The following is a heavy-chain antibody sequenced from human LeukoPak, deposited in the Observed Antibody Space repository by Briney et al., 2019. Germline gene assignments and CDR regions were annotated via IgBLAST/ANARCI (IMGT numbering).Heavy chain of an antibody. D-gene: IGHD3-10*01. V-gene: IGHV1-46*01. J-gene: IGHJ6*03. CDR3: ARGPSITMVRGGQWYYYMDV. Sequence: ASVKVSRKASGYTFTSYYIHWVRQAPGQGLEWMGLINPSGGSTNYAQKFQGRVTMTRDTSTSTAYMELSSLRSEDTAVYYCARGPSITMVRGGQWYYYMDVWGKGTTVTISS. CDR2: INPSGGST. CDR1: GYTFTSYY.